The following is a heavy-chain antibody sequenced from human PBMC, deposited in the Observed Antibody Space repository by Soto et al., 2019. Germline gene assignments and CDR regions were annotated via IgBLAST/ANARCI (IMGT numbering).Heavy chain of an antibody. J-gene: IGHJ2*01. Sequence: QRQLQESGPGLVKPSETLSLTCTVSGGSISSSSYYWGWICQPQGKGLEWIGSIYYSGSTYYNPSLKSRGTISGDTSKTQFSLKLSSVNAADTAVYYCARHKNDYWYCDLWGRGTLVTVSS. D-gene: IGHD1-1*01. CDR3: ARHKNDYWYCDL. CDR2: IYYSGST. CDR1: GGSISSSSYY. V-gene: IGHV4-39*01.